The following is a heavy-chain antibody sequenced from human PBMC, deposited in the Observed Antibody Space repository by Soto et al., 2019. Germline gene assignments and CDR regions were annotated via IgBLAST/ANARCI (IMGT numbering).Heavy chain of an antibody. V-gene: IGHV4-30-2*01. Sequence: PSETLSLTCDVSGDTISTGGYTWAWIRQPPGEALEWIGHTYHSGNPYYNPSLKSRVIISVDTSKNQFSLKLSSVTAADTAVYNCARVPLSGDDILTGFWFDPWGQGTLVTVSS. CDR2: TYHSGNP. CDR1: GDTISTGGYT. CDR3: ARVPLSGDDILTGFWFDP. D-gene: IGHD3-9*01. J-gene: IGHJ5*02.